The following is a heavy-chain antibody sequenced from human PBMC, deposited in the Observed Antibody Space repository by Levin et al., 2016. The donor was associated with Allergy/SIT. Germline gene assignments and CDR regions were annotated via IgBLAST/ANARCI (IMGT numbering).Heavy chain of an antibody. CDR2: IIPIFGTA. CDR3: ARGYSSSWYELPLYYYGMDV. D-gene: IGHD6-13*01. CDR1: GGTFSSYA. Sequence: SVKVSCKASGGTFSSYAISWVRQAPGQGLEWMGGIIPIFGTANYAQKFQGRVTITADESTSTAYMELSSLRSEDTAVYYCARGYSSSWYELPLYYYGMDVWGQGTTVTVSS. V-gene: IGHV1-69*13. J-gene: IGHJ6*02.